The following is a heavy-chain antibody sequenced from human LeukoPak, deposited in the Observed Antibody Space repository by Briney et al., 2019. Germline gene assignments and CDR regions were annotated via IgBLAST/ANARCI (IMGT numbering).Heavy chain of an antibody. CDR3: ARDHIAVAGNFDY. CDR1: GDSFSSVTDY. D-gene: IGHD6-19*01. J-gene: IGHJ4*02. CDR2: GDYSGGT. V-gene: IGHV4-39*07. Sequence: SETLSLTCTVSGDSFSSVTDYWAWIRQPPGKGLEWIASGDYSGGTYYNPSLESRVTISVDTSKNQFSLKLSSVTAADTAVYYCARDHIAVAGNFDYWGQGTLVTVSS.